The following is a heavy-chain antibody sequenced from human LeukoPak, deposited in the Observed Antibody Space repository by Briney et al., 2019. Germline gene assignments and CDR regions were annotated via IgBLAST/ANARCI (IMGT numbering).Heavy chain of an antibody. CDR2: ISSSSSYI. J-gene: IGHJ4*02. CDR1: GFTFSSYS. CDR3: ALWGAAGVDY. Sequence: GGSLRLSCAASGFTFSSYSMNWVRQAPGKGLEWVSSISSSSSYIYYADSVKGRFTISRDNAKNSLYLQMKSLRAEDTAVYYCALWGAAGVDYWGQGTLVTVSS. V-gene: IGHV3-21*01. D-gene: IGHD6-13*01.